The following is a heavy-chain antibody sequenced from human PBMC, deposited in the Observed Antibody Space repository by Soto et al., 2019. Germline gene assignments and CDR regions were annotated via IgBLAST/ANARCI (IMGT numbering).Heavy chain of an antibody. Sequence: GGSLRLSCAASGFTFDYYAVNWVRQAPGKGLEWVSAITNSGSITYYTDSVKGRFTISRDNSKNTVYLQMNSLRAEDTAVYYCAKDLVPGTLYHYGSGTYYEQFDYWGQGALVTVSS. CDR1: GFTFDYYA. CDR2: ITNSGSIT. CDR3: AKDLVPGTLYHYGSGTYYEQFDY. D-gene: IGHD3-10*01. J-gene: IGHJ4*02. V-gene: IGHV3-23*01.